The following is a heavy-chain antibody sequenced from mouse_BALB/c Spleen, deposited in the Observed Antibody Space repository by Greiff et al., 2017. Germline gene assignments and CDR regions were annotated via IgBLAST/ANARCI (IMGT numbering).Heavy chain of an antibody. D-gene: IGHD1-1*01. J-gene: IGHJ4*01. V-gene: IGHV1-14*01. Sequence: EVKLQESGPELVKPGASVKMSCKASGYTFTSYVMHWVKQKPGQGLEWIGYINPYNDGTKYNEKFKGKATLTSDKSSSTAYMELSSLTSEDSAVYYCARSMGYGSSYDYYAMDYWGQGTSVTVSS. CDR2: INPYNDGT. CDR1: GYTFTSYV. CDR3: ARSMGYGSSYDYYAMDY.